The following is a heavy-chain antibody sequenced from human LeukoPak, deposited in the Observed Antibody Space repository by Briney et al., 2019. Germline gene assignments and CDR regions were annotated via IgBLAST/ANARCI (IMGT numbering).Heavy chain of an antibody. J-gene: IGHJ5*02. CDR3: ARGTFDP. CDR2: IHPNSGDT. CDR1: GYTFTDHH. V-gene: IGHV1-2*02. Sequence: GASVKVSCKASGYTFTDHHIHLVRQAPGQGLEWMGWIHPNSGDTNYAQKFQGRVTITRDTSISTAYMELSRLRSDDTAVYYCARGTFDPWGQGTLVTVSS.